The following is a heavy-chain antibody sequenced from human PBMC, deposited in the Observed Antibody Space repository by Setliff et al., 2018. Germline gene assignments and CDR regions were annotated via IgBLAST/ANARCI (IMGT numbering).Heavy chain of an antibody. D-gene: IGHD1-26*01. CDR2: IKSEIAGGTT. CDR1: GFTFSEEW. Sequence: GESLKISCAASGFTFSEEWMSWVRQAPGKGLEWIGRIKSEIAGGTTDYGAPVKGRFTISRDDSKNTLLLQMNNLKTEDTALYYCTTAHYTGNSRTLDFWGPGTRVTVSS. J-gene: IGHJ4*02. CDR3: TTAHYTGNSRTLDF. V-gene: IGHV3-15*01.